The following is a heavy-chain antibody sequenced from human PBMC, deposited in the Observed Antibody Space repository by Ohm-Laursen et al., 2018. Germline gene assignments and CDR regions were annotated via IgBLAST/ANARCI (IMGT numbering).Heavy chain of an antibody. CDR1: GYSFNSNH. D-gene: IGHD3-10*01. CDR3: ARDRGLAY. V-gene: IGHV1-46*02. Sequence: ASVKVSCKASGYSFNSNHMQWLRQAPGQGLEWMGIIKSTDDTRTYAQKFQGRVTMTKDRSTSTVYMELSSLRSDDTAVYYCARDRGLAYWGQGTQVTVSS. J-gene: IGHJ4*02. CDR2: IKSTDDTR.